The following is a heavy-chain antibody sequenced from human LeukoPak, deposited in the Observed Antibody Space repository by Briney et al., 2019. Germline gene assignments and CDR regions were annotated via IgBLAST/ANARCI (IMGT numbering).Heavy chain of an antibody. CDR2: FDPEDGET. CDR1: GYTLTELS. V-gene: IGHV1-24*01. J-gene: IGHJ3*02. CDR3: ATGPLGGSYTVAFDI. D-gene: IGHD1-26*01. Sequence: VASVKVSCKVSGYTLTELSMHWVRQAPGKGLGWMGGFDPEDGETIYAQKFQGRVTMTEDTSTDTAYMELSSLRSEDTAVYYCATGPLGGSYTVAFDIWGQGTMVTVSS.